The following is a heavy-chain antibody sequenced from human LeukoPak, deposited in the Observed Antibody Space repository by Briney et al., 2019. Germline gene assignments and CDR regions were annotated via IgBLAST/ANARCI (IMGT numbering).Heavy chain of an antibody. D-gene: IGHD1-1*01. Sequence: PGGSLRLSCAASGFTFSSYAMHWVRQAPGKGLEWVAVISYDGNNKYYADSVKGRFTISRDNSKNTLFLEMDSLRPEDTGIYYCAKDRSGMEYNFDFWGQGALVTVSS. V-gene: IGHV3-30*04. J-gene: IGHJ4*02. CDR2: ISYDGNNK. CDR1: GFTFSSYA. CDR3: AKDRSGMEYNFDF.